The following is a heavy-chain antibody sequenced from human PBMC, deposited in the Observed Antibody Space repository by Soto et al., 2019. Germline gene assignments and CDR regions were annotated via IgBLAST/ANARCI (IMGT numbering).Heavy chain of an antibody. CDR2: ITWNGVTI. Sequence: GGSLRLSGAACGFAFDDYVMHWVRQPAWRGLEWVSGITWNGVTIRYVESVKGRFTISRDNAENSLYLQMNSLRPEDTAVYYCPKGESAALIAPSGRDNWFDPCGQGTQVAFSS. D-gene: IGHD6-13*01. V-gene: IGHV3-9*01. CDR3: PKGESAALIAPSGRDNWFDP. CDR1: GFAFDDYV. J-gene: IGHJ5*02.